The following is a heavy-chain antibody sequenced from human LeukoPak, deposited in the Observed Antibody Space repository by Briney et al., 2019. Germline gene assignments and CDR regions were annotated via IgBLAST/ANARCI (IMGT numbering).Heavy chain of an antibody. J-gene: IGHJ4*02. Sequence: SETLSLTCTVSGGSISSYYWSWIRQPPGKGLEWIGYIYHSGSTDYNPSLKSRVTISVDTSESQFSLKLTSVTAADTAVYYCATLTTVVTAYYFDYWGQGTLVTVSS. V-gene: IGHV4-4*09. D-gene: IGHD4-23*01. CDR1: GGSISSYY. CDR2: IYHSGST. CDR3: ATLTTVVTAYYFDY.